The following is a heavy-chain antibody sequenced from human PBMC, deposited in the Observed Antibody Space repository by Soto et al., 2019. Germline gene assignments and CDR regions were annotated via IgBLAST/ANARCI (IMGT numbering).Heavy chain of an antibody. CDR3: ARVPPGGDSGSFYIQHYDS. Sequence: SVKVCCESSGNRFVAYAMQCVRQVHGQRLQWMGWINVGSGNTKYAQDFRGRVTFTRDTAATTTFMELSSIRSEDAVVYYCARVPPGGDSGSFYIQHYDSWGQGTLVTVS. CDR1: GNRFVAYA. D-gene: IGHD3-10*01. V-gene: IGHV1-3*01. J-gene: IGHJ4*02. CDR2: INVGSGNT.